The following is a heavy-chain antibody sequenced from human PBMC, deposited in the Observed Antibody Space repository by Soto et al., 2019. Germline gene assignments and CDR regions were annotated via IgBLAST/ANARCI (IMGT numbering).Heavy chain of an antibody. D-gene: IGHD1-26*01. V-gene: IGHV1-18*01. J-gene: IGHJ3*02. Sequence: GASVKVSCKASGYTFTSYTISWVRQAPGRGLEWVGWMGPSSGNTDSARNLQGRVTMTTDPSTSTAYMQVRSLRSDDTAVYYCAIDLILKAYSGSDDAFDIWGQGTLVTVSS. CDR3: AIDLILKAYSGSDDAFDI. CDR2: MGPSSGNT. CDR1: GYTFTSYT.